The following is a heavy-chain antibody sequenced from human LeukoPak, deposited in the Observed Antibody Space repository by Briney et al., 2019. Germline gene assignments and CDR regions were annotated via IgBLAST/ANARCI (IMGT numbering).Heavy chain of an antibody. CDR2: NNPNSGGT. D-gene: IGHD1-26*01. J-gene: IGHJ3*02. Sequence: ASVKVSCKASGYTLTGYYMHWVRQAPGQGLEWMGWNNPNSGGTNYAQKFQGRVTMTSDTSISTAYMELSRLTSDDTGVDYCARDRGIGRYDAFDSWRGGTKVSVRS. CDR3: ARDRGIGRYDAFDS. V-gene: IGHV1-2*02. CDR1: GYTLTGYY.